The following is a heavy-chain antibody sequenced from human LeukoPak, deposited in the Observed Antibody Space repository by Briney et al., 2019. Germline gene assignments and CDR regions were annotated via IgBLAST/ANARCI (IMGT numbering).Heavy chain of an antibody. D-gene: IGHD2-15*01. J-gene: IGHJ5*02. V-gene: IGHV4-59*08. CDR3: ARYPSVLGPRYSNWFDP. Sequence: PSETLSLTCTVSGGSISSYYWSWIRQPPGKGLEWIGYIYCSGSTNYNPSLKSRVTISVDTSKNQFSLKLSSVTAADTAVYYCARYPSVLGPRYSNWFDPWGQGTLVTVSS. CDR2: IYCSGST. CDR1: GGSISSYY.